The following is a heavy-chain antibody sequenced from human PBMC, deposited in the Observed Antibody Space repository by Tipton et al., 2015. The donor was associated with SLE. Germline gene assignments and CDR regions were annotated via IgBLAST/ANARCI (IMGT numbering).Heavy chain of an antibody. J-gene: IGHJ4*02. Sequence: SLRLSCAASGFTFSNYWMSWVRQAPGKGLEWVASINQAGSEKYYVDSVKGRFIISRDNAKNSQFLQMNTLRVEDTAVYYCTTWRTPGFWGQGTLVTASS. D-gene: IGHD3-3*01. CDR2: INQAGSEK. CDR3: TTWRTPGF. V-gene: IGHV3-7*01. CDR1: GFTFSNYW.